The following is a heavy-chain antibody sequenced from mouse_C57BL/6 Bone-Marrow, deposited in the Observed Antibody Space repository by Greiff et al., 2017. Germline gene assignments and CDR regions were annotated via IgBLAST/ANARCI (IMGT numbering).Heavy chain of an antibody. D-gene: IGHD2-4*01. CDR3: ARGGGLRRPAY. J-gene: IGHJ3*01. Sequence: EVQLQQSGPELVKPGASVKISCKASGYTFTDYYMNWVKQSHGKSLEWIGDINPNNGGTSYNQKFKGKATLTVDKSSSTAYMELRSLTSEDSAVYYCARGGGLRRPAYWGQGTLVTVSA. CDR1: GYTFTDYY. V-gene: IGHV1-26*01. CDR2: INPNNGGT.